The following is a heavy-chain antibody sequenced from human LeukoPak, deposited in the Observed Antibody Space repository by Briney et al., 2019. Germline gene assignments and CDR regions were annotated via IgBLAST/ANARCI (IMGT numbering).Heavy chain of an antibody. CDR2: ISGSGGST. J-gene: IGHJ5*02. D-gene: IGHD2-2*01. CDR3: AKAADIVVVPAAIFNWFDP. Sequence: GGSLRLSCAASGFTFSSYAMSWVRQAPGKGLEWVSAISGSGGSTYYADSVKGRFTISRDNSKNTLYLQMNSLRAEDTAVYYCAKAADIVVVPAAIFNWFDPWGQGTLVTVSS. CDR1: GFTFSSYA. V-gene: IGHV3-23*01.